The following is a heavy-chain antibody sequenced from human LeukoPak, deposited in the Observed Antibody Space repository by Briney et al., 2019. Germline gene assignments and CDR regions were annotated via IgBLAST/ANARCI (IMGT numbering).Heavy chain of an antibody. CDR3: ARGLPATLLDY. D-gene: IGHD2-2*01. V-gene: IGHV3-11*01. Sequence: GGSLRLSCAASGFTFSDYYMSWIRQAPGKGLEWVSYISSSDSTIYYADSVKGRFTISRDNAKNSLYLQMNSLRAEDTAIYYCARGLPATLLDYWGQGTLVAVSS. J-gene: IGHJ4*02. CDR2: ISSSDSTI. CDR1: GFTFSDYY.